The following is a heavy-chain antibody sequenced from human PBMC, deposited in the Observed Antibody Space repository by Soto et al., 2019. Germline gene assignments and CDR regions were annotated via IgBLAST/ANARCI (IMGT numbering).Heavy chain of an antibody. V-gene: IGHV4-39*01. CDR3: ARRRIVPTTNFDY. J-gene: IGHJ4*02. CDR1: GGSISSSSYY. Sequence: PSETLSLTCTVFGGSISSSSYYWGWIRQPPGKGLEWIGHIFHTGATYQNPTLKSRLRMSVDTSKNQFSLNLSSVTATDTAVYYCARRRIVPTTNFDYWGQGTLVTVSS. D-gene: IGHD1-26*01. CDR2: IFHTGAT.